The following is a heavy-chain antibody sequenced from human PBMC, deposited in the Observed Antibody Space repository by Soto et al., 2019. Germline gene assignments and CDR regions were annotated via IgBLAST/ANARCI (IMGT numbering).Heavy chain of an antibody. CDR2: ISGSGGST. J-gene: IGHJ3*02. CDR3: AKDPELGSVGDFDI. D-gene: IGHD7-27*01. V-gene: IGHV3-23*01. CDR1: GFTFSSYA. Sequence: GGSLRLSCAASGFTFSSYAMSWVRQAPEKGLEWVSAISGSGGSTYYADSVKGRFTISRDNSKNTLYLQMNSLRAEDKAVYYCAKDPELGSVGDFDIWGQGTMGTVSS.